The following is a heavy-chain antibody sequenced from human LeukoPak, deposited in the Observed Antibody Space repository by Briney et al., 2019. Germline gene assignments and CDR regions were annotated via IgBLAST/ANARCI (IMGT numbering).Heavy chain of an antibody. CDR1: GGSISSSSYY. CDR2: IYYSGST. V-gene: IGHV4-39*07. D-gene: IGHD6-19*01. Sequence: PSETLSLTCTVSGGSISSSSYYWGWIRQPPGKGLEWIGTIYYSGSTYYNPSLKSRVTISVDTSKNQFSLKLSSVTAADTAVYYCASSVAGTWGWFDPWGQGTLVTVSS. J-gene: IGHJ5*02. CDR3: ASSVAGTWGWFDP.